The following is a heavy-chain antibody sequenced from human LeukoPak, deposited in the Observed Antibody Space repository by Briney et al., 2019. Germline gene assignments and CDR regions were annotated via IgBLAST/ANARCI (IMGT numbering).Heavy chain of an antibody. D-gene: IGHD3-22*01. CDR3: ARTSYDSSGYPYFDY. J-gene: IGHJ4*02. CDR2: MNPNSGNT. CDR1: GYTFTGYY. Sequence: ASVKVSCKASGYTFTGYYMHWVRQATGQGLEWMGWMNPNSGNTGYAQKFQGRVTMTRNTSISTAYMELSSLRSEDTAVYYCARTSYDSSGYPYFDYWGQGTLVTVSS. V-gene: IGHV1-8*02.